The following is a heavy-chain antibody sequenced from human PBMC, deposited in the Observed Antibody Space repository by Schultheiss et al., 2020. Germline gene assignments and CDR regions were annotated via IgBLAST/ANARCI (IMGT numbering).Heavy chain of an antibody. J-gene: IGHJ6*02. CDR2: ISAYNANT. Sequence: ASVKVSCKASRYTFTDYYMHWVRQAPGQGLEWMGWISAYNANTNYAQKVQGRVTMTTDASTSTAYMELRSLRSEDTAVYYCARGWYYYYGMDVWGQGTTVTVSS. CDR3: ARGWYYYYGMDV. V-gene: IGHV1-18*04. CDR1: RYTFTDYY.